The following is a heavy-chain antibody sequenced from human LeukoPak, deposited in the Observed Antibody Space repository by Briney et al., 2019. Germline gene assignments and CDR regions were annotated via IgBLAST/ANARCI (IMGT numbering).Heavy chain of an antibody. CDR2: ISDDGSYT. Sequence: GGSLRLSCAASVFSFSRHWVHRVPEAPGKGLVWVSRISDDGSYTSNVDSVKGRFTISRDNVNNMLYLHMNSLRAQDTAVYYCASFGIAWRSSYWGQGTLVTVSS. J-gene: IGHJ4*02. CDR1: VFSFSRHW. CDR3: ASFGIAWRSSY. V-gene: IGHV3-74*01. D-gene: IGHD3-3*01.